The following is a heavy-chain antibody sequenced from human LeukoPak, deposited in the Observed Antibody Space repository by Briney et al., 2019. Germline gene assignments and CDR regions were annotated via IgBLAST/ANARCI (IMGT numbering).Heavy chain of an antibody. CDR2: IYGGGST. J-gene: IGHJ3*02. V-gene: IGHV3-66*01. CDR1: GFTVSSNY. Sequence: PGGSLRLSCAASGFTVSSNYMSWVRQAPGKGLEWVSVIYGGGSTYYADSVKGRFTISRDNSKNTLYLQMNSLRAEDTAVYYCARDESYGDYGAFDIWGQGTMVTVSS. CDR3: ARDESYGDYGAFDI. D-gene: IGHD4-17*01.